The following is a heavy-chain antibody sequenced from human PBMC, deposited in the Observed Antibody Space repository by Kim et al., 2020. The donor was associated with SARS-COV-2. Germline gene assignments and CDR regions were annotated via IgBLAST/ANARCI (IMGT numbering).Heavy chain of an antibody. CDR3: ARDHGDYAFDY. CDR2: ISSSGSTI. CDR1: GFTFSSYE. D-gene: IGHD4-17*01. Sequence: GGSLRLSCAASGFTFSSYEMNWVRQAPGKGLEWVSYISSSGSTIYYADSVKGRFTISRDNAKNSLYLQMNSLRAEDTAVYYCARDHGDYAFDYWGQGTLVTVSS. J-gene: IGHJ4*02. V-gene: IGHV3-48*03.